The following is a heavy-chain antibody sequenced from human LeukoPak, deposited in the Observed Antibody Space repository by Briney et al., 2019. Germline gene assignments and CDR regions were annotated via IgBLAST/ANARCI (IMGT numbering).Heavy chain of an antibody. Sequence: PGGSLRLSCAASGFTFSSYAMSWVRQAPGKGLEWVSAISGGGGTTYYADSVKGRFTISRDDSKNTLYLQMNSLGAEDTAVYYCAKNAGAGAGSDNNWFDPWGQGTLVTVSS. CDR3: AKNAGAGAGSDNNWFDP. CDR1: GFTFSSYA. J-gene: IGHJ5*02. D-gene: IGHD6-19*01. CDR2: ISGGGGTT. V-gene: IGHV3-23*01.